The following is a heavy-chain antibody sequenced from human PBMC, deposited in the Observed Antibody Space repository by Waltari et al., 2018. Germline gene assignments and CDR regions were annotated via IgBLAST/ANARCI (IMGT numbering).Heavy chain of an antibody. CDR1: GGSFSGSS. CDR3: ASGSSGSYFDY. J-gene: IGHJ4*02. CDR2: INHSGST. D-gene: IGHD1-26*01. Sequence: QVQLQQWGAGVLKPQEPLSLTCAVYGGSFSGSSWSWIRQPPGKGLEWIGEINHSGSTNYNPSLKSRVTISVDTSKNQFSLKLSSVTAADTAVYYCASGSSGSYFDYWGQGTLVTVSS. V-gene: IGHV4-34*01.